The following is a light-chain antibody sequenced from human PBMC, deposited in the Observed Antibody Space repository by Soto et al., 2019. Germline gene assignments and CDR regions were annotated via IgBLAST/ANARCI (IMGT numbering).Light chain of an antibody. V-gene: IGKV2-28*01. CDR2: LGS. CDR1: QSLLHSNGYNY. Sequence: MVMTQSPLSLPVTPVGPSSSALRGSQSLLHSNGYNYLDWYLQKPGQSPQLLIYLGSNRASGVPDRFSGSGSGTDFTLKISRVEAEDVGVYYCMQALQTPPTFGQGTRLEI. CDR3: MQALQTPPT. J-gene: IGKJ5*01.